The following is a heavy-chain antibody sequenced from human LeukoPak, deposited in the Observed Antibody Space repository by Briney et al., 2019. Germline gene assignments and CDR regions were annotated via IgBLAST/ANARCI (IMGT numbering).Heavy chain of an antibody. V-gene: IGHV3-7*01. CDR1: GFTFSSYW. CDR3: ARSPLYYYDSSGYYY. Sequence: PGGSLRLSCAASGFTFSSYWMSWVRQAPGKGLEWVANIKQDGSEKYYVDSVKGRFTISRDNAKNSLYLQMNSLRAEDTAVYYCARSPLYYYDSSGYYYWGQGTLVTVSS. D-gene: IGHD3-22*01. J-gene: IGHJ4*02. CDR2: IKQDGSEK.